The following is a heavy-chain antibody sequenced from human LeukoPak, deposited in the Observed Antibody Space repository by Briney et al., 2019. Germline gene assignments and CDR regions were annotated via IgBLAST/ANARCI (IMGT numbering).Heavy chain of an antibody. D-gene: IGHD6-13*01. J-gene: IGHJ6*02. Sequence: GGSLRLSCAASGFTVSSNYMSWVRQAPGKGLEWVANIKQDGSEKYYVDSVKGRFTISRDNAKNSLYLQMNSLRAEDTAVYYCARGSGYSSSWYYYYYGMDVWGQGTTVTVSS. CDR1: GFTVSSNY. V-gene: IGHV3-7*01. CDR2: IKQDGSEK. CDR3: ARGSGYSSSWYYYYYGMDV.